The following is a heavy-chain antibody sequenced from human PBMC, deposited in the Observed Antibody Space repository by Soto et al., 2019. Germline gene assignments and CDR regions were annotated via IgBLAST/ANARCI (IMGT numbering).Heavy chain of an antibody. CDR2: IYYSGST. D-gene: IGHD5-18*01. CDR1: GGSISSGDYY. Sequence: QVQLQESGPGLVKPSQTLSLTCTVSGGSISSGDYYWSWIRQPPGKGLEWIGYIYYSGSTYYNPSLKSRVTISVDTSKNQFSLKLSSVTAADTAVYYCARGWGYSYGYYYFDYWGQGTLVTVSS. J-gene: IGHJ4*02. CDR3: ARGWGYSYGYYYFDY. V-gene: IGHV4-30-4*01.